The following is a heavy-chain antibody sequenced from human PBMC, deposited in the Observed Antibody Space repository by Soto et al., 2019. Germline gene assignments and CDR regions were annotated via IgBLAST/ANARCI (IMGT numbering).Heavy chain of an antibody. D-gene: IGHD2-8*01. V-gene: IGHV4-34*01. CDR3: EANKENFDY. Sequence: PSETLSLTCAVYGGSLSGYYLSWIRQPPGKGLEWIGEINHSGSTNYNPSLKSRVTISVDTSKNQFSLKLSSVTAADSAVYYCEANKENFDYWGQGTLVTVSS. CDR1: GGSLSGYY. CDR2: INHSGST. J-gene: IGHJ4*02.